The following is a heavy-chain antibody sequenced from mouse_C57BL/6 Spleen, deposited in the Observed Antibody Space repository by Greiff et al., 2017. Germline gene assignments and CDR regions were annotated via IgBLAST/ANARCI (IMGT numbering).Heavy chain of an antibody. CDR1: GYTFTDYN. CDR3: AREEGRGYFDV. CDR2: INPNNGGT. V-gene: IGHV1-22*01. D-gene: IGHD3-3*01. J-gene: IGHJ1*03. Sequence: VQLKESGPELVKPGASVKMSCKASGYTFTDYNMHWVKQSHGKSLEWIGYINPNNGGTSYNQKFKGKATLTVNKSSSTAYMELRSLTSEDSAVYYCAREEGRGYFDVWGTGTTVTVSS.